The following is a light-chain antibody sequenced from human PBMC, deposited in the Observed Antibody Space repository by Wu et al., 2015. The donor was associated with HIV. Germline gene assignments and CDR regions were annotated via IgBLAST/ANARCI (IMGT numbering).Light chain of an antibody. CDR1: QSVRYNY. CDR2: GAS. J-gene: IGKJ2*01. CDR3: HQYGSPPAT. Sequence: EIVLTQSPGTLSLSPGERATLSCRASQSVRYNYLAWFQQKPGQAPRLLIYGASSRATGIPDRFSGSGSGTDFTLTISRLEPEDFAVYFCHQYGSPPATFGQGTKLEIK. V-gene: IGKV3-20*01.